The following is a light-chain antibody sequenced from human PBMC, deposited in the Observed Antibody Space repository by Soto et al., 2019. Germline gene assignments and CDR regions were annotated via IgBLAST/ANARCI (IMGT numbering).Light chain of an antibody. J-gene: IGKJ3*01. CDR1: PGISSA. Sequence: AIQLTQSPSSLSASVGDRVTITCRASPGISSALAWYQQKPGKAPKLLIYDASSLESGVPSRFRGSRSGTDFTLTLSSLQPEDFDTYYCQQFNSYRVTFGPGNKVDIK. CDR3: QQFNSYRVT. V-gene: IGKV1-13*02. CDR2: DAS.